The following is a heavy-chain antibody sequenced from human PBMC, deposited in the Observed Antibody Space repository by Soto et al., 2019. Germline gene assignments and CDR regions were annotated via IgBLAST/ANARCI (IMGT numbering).Heavy chain of an antibody. J-gene: IGHJ3*02. CDR1: GGTLSSYT. CDR3: ARVLRVVVTAWAAFDI. V-gene: IGHV1-69*02. D-gene: IGHD2-21*02. Sequence: QVQLVQSGAEVKKPGSSVKVSCKASGGTLSSYTINWVRQAPGQGLEWMGRIIPIVGITDYAQKFQGRVTITADKSTSTAYMELSSLRSEDTAVYYCARVLRVVVTAWAAFDIWGQGTMFTVSS. CDR2: IIPIVGIT.